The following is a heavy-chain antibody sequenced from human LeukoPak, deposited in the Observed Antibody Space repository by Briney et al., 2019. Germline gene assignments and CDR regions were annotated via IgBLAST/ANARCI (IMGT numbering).Heavy chain of an antibody. J-gene: IGHJ4*02. V-gene: IGHV3-30-3*01. D-gene: IGHD4-17*01. CDR3: ARAGRADGDYDYFEY. CDR2: ISYDGSNK. CDR1: GVIFNNFA. Sequence: GGSLRLSCAASGVIFNNFAFHWVRQAPGKGLEWVAAISYDGSNKYYADSVRGRLTISRDNSKNTLYLQMNSLRAEDTAVYYCARAGRADGDYDYFEYWGQGTLVTVSS.